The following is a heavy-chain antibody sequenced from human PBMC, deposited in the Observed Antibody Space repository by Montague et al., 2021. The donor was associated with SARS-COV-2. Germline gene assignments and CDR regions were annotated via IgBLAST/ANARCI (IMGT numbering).Heavy chain of an antibody. CDR2: IDWDDDK. Sequence: PALVKPTQTLTLTCTFSGFSLSTSGMCVSWIRQPPGKALEWLARIDWDDDKYYSTSLKTRLTISKDTSKNQVVLTMTNMDPVDTAMYYCARTPYYYDSSGYYYGAFDIWGQGTMVTVSS. CDR3: ARTPYYYDSSGYYYGAFDI. CDR1: GFSLSTSGMC. J-gene: IGHJ3*02. V-gene: IGHV2-70*11. D-gene: IGHD3-22*01.